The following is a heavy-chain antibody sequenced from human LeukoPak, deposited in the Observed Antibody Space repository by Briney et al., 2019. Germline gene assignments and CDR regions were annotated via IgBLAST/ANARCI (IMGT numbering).Heavy chain of an antibody. Sequence: GGSLRLSCAPSGFTSSTYAMSWVRQAPGKGLEWVSAISGSTGSTYYADSVEGRFTISRDNSKNTLFLQMNSLRAEDTAMYYCAKGAAGTGGYYYYYYMDVWGKGTTVTVSS. V-gene: IGHV3-23*01. CDR2: ISGSTGST. J-gene: IGHJ6*03. CDR3: AKGAAGTGGYYYYYYMDV. D-gene: IGHD4-23*01. CDR1: GFTSSTYA.